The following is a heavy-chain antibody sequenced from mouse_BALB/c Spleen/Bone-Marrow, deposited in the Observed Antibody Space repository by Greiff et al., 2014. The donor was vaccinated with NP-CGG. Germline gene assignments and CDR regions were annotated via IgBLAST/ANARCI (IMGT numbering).Heavy chain of an antibody. CDR2: IYPANGNT. D-gene: IGHD2-10*02. Sequence: VQLQQSGAELVKPGASVKLSRTASGFNINDTYMHWVKQRPGQGLEWIGYIYPANGNTKYDPKFKGKATITADTSSNTAYLQFSSLTTEDTAVYYCAREGYDNDVWYDWGAGTTVTVSA. CDR1: GFNINDTY. CDR3: AREGYDNDVWYD. J-gene: IGHJ1*01. V-gene: IGHV14-3*02.